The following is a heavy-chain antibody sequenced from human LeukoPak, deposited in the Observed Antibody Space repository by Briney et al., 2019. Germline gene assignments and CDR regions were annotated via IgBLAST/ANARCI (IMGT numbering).Heavy chain of an antibody. Sequence: GASVKVSCKASGYTFTSYAMRWVRQAPGQRLEWMGWINACNGNTKYAQKLQGRVTITRDTSTSTAYMELSSLRSEDTAVYYCGCQWRGYSYGSYDHWGQGTLVTVSS. CDR3: GCQWRGYSYGSYDH. D-gene: IGHD5-18*01. CDR2: INACNGNT. V-gene: IGHV1-3*01. CDR1: GYTFTSYA. J-gene: IGHJ4*02.